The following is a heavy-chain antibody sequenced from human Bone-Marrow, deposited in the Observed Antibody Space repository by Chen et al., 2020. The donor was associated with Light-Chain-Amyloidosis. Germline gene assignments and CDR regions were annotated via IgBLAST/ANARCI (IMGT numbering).Heavy chain of an antibody. CDR3: ARDFKAGYSSGRGYFDY. V-gene: IGHV3-11*01. D-gene: IGHD6-19*01. CDR1: GFTLSDYY. CDR2: ISSSSSTI. Sequence: QVPLVASGGGLVQPGGSLSLSCAASGFTLSDYYLRWLRQAPGKGLEWVSSISSSSSTIYYADSVKGRFTISRDNAKNSLYLQMNSLRAEDTAVYYCARDFKAGYSSGRGYFDYWGQGTLVTVSS. J-gene: IGHJ4*02.